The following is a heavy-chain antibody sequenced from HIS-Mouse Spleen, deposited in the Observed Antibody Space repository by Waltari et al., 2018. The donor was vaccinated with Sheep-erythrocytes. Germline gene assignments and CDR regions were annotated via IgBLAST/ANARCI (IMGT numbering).Heavy chain of an antibody. CDR1: GYTLTHHH. D-gene: IGHD3-22*01. J-gene: IGHJ4*02. CDR3: ARDHSIVVPYYFDY. V-gene: IGHV1-46*01. Sequence: QVPPGPAGAEVKKPWALGEGSCKEIGYTLTHHHMPWVRKAPGKGLEWMGIINPSGGSTSYAQKFQGRVTMTRDTSTSTVYMELSSLRSEDTAVYYCARDHSIVVPYYFDYWGQGTLVTVSS. CDR2: INPSGGST.